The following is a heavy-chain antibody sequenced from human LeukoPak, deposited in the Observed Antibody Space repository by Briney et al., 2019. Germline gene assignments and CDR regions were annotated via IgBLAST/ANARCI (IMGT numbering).Heavy chain of an antibody. D-gene: IGHD5-18*01. J-gene: IGHJ5*02. CDR1: GSSISTYY. V-gene: IGHV4-59*01. Sequence: KSSETLSLTCSVSGSSISTYYWNWIRQTPGKGLEWIGHISYGNTEYNPSLKSRVTISVDTSKNQFSLKLTSVTAADTAVYYCARDKAHSYGRYFDPWGQGALVTVSS. CDR3: ARDKAHSYGRYFDP. CDR2: ISYGNT.